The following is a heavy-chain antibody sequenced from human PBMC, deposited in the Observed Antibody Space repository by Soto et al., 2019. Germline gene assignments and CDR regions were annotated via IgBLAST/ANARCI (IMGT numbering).Heavy chain of an antibody. D-gene: IGHD2-21*01. V-gene: IGHV3-23*01. CDR3: AKDRKLWPMVYYYGMDV. CDR1: GFTFSSYA. J-gene: IGHJ6*02. CDR2: ISGSGGST. Sequence: PGGSLRLSCAASGFTFSSYAMSWVRQAPGKGLEWVSAISGSGGSTYYADSVKGRFTISRDNSKNTLYLQMNSLRAEDTAVYYCAKDRKLWPMVYYYGMDVWGQGTTVTVSS.